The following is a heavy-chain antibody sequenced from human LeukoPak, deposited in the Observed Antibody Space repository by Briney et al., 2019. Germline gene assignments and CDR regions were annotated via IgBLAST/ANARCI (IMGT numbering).Heavy chain of an antibody. CDR1: GGTFSSYA. J-gene: IGHJ4*02. CDR2: IIPIFGTA. V-gene: IGHV1-69*13. Sequence: SVKVSCKASGGTFSSYAISWVRQAPGQGLEWMGGIIPIFGTANYAQKFQGRVTITADESTSTAYMELSSLRSEDTAVYYCAREGDGYNVGFDYWGQGTLVTVSS. D-gene: IGHD5-24*01. CDR3: AREGDGYNVGFDY.